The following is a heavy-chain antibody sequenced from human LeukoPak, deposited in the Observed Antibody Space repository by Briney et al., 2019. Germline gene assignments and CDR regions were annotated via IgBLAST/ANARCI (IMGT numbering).Heavy chain of an antibody. Sequence: ASVKVSCKASGYTFTTYDINWVRQATGQGLEWMGWMNPNSGNTGYAQKLQGRATMTRNTSISTAYMELSSLRSEDTAVYYCARGPNKSDGGNSGSAWFDPWGQGTLVTVSS. CDR1: GYTFTTYD. CDR2: MNPNSGNT. J-gene: IGHJ5*02. CDR3: ARGPNKSDGGNSGSAWFDP. V-gene: IGHV1-8*01. D-gene: IGHD4-23*01.